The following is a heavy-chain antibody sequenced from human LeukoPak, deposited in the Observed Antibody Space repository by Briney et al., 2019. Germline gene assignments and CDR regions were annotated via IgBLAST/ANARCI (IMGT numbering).Heavy chain of an antibody. CDR1: GFTFSSYS. CDR3: ALLYYYDSSGYYYDIDY. J-gene: IGHJ4*02. D-gene: IGHD3-22*01. V-gene: IGHV3-21*01. CDR2: ISSSSSYI. Sequence: GGSLRLSCAASGFTFSSYSMNWVRQAPGKGLEWVPSISSSSSYIYYADSVKGRFTISRDNAKNSLYLQMNSLRAEDTAVYYCALLYYYDSSGYYYDIDYWGQGTLVTVSS.